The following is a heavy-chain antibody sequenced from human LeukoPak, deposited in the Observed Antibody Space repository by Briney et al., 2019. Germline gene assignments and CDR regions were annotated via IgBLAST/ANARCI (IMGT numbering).Heavy chain of an antibody. CDR2: ILHDGGNA. CDR3: ARGEFSGRDY. J-gene: IGHJ4*02. Sequence: PGGSLRLSCAAPGFTFSSYAMHWVRQAPGKGLEWVAVILHDGGNAHYEDSVRGRFTISRDNPKNTLWLQMNSLPPDVTALYYGARGEFSGRDYWGQGTLVTVSS. D-gene: IGHD5-12*01. V-gene: IGHV3-30-3*01. CDR1: GFTFSSYA.